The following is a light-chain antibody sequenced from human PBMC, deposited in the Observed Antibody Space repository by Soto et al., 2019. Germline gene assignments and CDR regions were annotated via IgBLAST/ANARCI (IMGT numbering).Light chain of an antibody. CDR2: DVS. CDR3: QQHSNWFSWS. Sequence: ESVLTQSPATVSLSPGERATLSCRASQRVSSFLSWYQQKPGQAPRLLIYDVSKRATGIPAKFSGSGSGTDFTLTINTLEPEDFAVYYCQQHSNWFSWSFGQGTKVELK. CDR1: QRVSSF. V-gene: IGKV3-11*01. J-gene: IGKJ1*01.